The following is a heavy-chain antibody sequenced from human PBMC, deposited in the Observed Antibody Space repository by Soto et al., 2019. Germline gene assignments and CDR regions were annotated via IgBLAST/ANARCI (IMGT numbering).Heavy chain of an antibody. D-gene: IGHD6-13*01. CDR3: ARIALAAADAFDI. CDR1: GFTFSSYW. V-gene: IGHV3-7*03. Sequence: GGSLRLSCAASGFTFSSYWMSWVRQAPGKGLEWVANIKQDGSEKYYVDSVKGRFTISRDNAKNSLYLQMNSLRAEDTAVYYCARIALAAADAFDIWGQGTMVAGSS. CDR2: IKQDGSEK. J-gene: IGHJ3*02.